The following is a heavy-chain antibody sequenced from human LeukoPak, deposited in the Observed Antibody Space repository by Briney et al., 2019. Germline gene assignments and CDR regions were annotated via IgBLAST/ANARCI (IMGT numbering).Heavy chain of an antibody. CDR3: ASNYDSSGYYPTPAAFDT. Sequence: GGSLRLSCAASGFTFSSYSMNWVRQAPGKGLEWVSSISSGSSYIYYADSVKGRFTISRDNAKNSLYLQMNSLRAEDTAVYYCASNYDSSGYYPTPAAFDTWGQGTMVTVSS. CDR2: ISSGSSYI. D-gene: IGHD3-22*01. V-gene: IGHV3-21*01. CDR1: GFTFSSYS. J-gene: IGHJ3*02.